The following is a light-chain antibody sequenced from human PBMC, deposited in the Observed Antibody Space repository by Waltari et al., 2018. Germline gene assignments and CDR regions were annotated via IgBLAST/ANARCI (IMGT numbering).Light chain of an antibody. CDR3: QAWHSSVV. CDR2: QDN. CDR1: RLGDKY. V-gene: IGLV3-1*01. J-gene: IGLJ3*02. Sequence: SYELTQPPAVSVSPGQTASITCSGDRLGDKYTCWYQQKPGQSPVLVIYQDNKRPSGIPERVAGSNSGNTATLTISGTQAMDEADYYCQAWHSSVVFGGGTKLTVL.